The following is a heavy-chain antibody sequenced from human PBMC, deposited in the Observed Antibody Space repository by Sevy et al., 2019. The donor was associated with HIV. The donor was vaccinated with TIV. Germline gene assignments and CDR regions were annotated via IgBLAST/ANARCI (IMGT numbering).Heavy chain of an antibody. CDR1: GFTFSSYA. CDR3: AKPPSNSGSNY. V-gene: IGHV3-23*01. Sequence: GGSLRLSCAASGFTFSSYAMSWVRQAPGKGLEWVSAISGSGGSTYYADSVKGRFTISRVNSKNTLYLQMNSLRAEDTAVYYCAKPPSNSGSNYWGQGTLVTVSS. J-gene: IGHJ4*02. D-gene: IGHD6-19*01. CDR2: ISGSGGST.